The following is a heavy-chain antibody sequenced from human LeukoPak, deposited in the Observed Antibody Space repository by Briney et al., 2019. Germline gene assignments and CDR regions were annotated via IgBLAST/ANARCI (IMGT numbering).Heavy chain of an antibody. J-gene: IGHJ4*02. CDR3: ATPHLEYSSSRGDY. CDR2: ISGTGGST. V-gene: IGHV3-23*01. D-gene: IGHD6-6*01. CDR1: GFTFSSYA. Sequence: GGSLRLSCAASGFTFSSYAMSWVRQAPGKGLEWVSTISGTGGSTYYADSVKGQFTISRDNSKNTLYLQMNSLRAEDTAVYYCATPHLEYSSSRGDYWGQGTLVTVSS.